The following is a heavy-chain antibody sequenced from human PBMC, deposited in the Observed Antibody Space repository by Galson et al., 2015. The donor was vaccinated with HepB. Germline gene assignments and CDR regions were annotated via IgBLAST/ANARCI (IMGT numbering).Heavy chain of an antibody. V-gene: IGHV3-30*18. J-gene: IGHJ4*02. CDR2: ISFDGSNK. CDR1: GFTFSSYG. Sequence: SLRLSCAASGFTFSSYGMHWFCQAPGKGLEWVTVISFDGSNKYFADSVRGRFIISRDNSKNTLYLQMNSLRAEDTAVYYCAKEVVSAVQPLPYFDYWGQGTLGTVSS. D-gene: IGHD2-21*01. CDR3: AKEVVSAVQPLPYFDY.